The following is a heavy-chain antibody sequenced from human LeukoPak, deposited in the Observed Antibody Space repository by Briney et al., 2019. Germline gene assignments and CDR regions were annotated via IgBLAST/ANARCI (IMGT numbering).Heavy chain of an antibody. CDR2: INPSGGST. Sequence: GASVKVSCKASGYTFTNYYIHWVRQAPGQGLECMGIINPSGGSTSYAQKFQDRVTMTRDTSISTAYMELTRLRSDDTAAYYCARSAYNWNYKDPTAYYFDNWGQGTLVTVSS. CDR1: GYTFTNYY. V-gene: IGHV1-46*01. D-gene: IGHD1-7*01. CDR3: ARSAYNWNYKDPTAYYFDN. J-gene: IGHJ4*02.